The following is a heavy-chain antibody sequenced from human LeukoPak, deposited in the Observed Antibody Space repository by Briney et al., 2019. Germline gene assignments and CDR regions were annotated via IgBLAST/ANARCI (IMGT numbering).Heavy chain of an antibody. CDR3: ASSLEYSSGLDY. V-gene: IGHV4-34*01. Sequence: LETLSLTCAVYGGSFSGYYWSWIRQPPGKGLEWIGEINHSGSTNYNPSLKSRVTISVDTSKNQFSLKLSSVTAADTAVYYCASSLEYSSGLDYWGQGTLVTVSS. CDR1: GGSFSGYY. J-gene: IGHJ4*02. D-gene: IGHD6-19*01. CDR2: INHSGST.